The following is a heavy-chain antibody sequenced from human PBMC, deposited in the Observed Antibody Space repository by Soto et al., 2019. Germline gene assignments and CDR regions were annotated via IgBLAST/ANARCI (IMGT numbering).Heavy chain of an antibody. D-gene: IGHD2-2*01. J-gene: IGHJ6*03. V-gene: IGHV4-34*01. CDR1: GGSFSGYY. Sequence: PSETLSLTCAVYGGSFSGYYWSWIRQPPGKGLEWMGEINHSGSTNYNPSLKSRVTISVDTSKNQFSLKLSSVTAADTAVYYCARGMGCSSTSCYSRRYYYYYMDVWGKGTTVTVSS. CDR3: ARGMGCSSTSCYSRRYYYYYMDV. CDR2: INHSGST.